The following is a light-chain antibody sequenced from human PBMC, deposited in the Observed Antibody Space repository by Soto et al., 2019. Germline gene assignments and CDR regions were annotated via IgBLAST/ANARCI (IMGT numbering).Light chain of an antibody. Sequence: IVLTQSPGTLSLTPGERATLSCRASQSVSSSYLAWYQQKPGQAPRLLIYGASSRATGIPDRFSGSGSGTDFTLTISRLEPVDSAVYYCQQYGSSPPFTFGPGTRVDIK. CDR2: GAS. CDR3: QQYGSSPPFT. V-gene: IGKV3-20*01. CDR1: QSVSSSY. J-gene: IGKJ3*01.